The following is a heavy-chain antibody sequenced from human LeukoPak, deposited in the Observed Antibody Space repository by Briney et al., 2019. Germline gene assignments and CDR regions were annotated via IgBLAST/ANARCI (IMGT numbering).Heavy chain of an antibody. CDR1: GGSISRYY. J-gene: IGHJ3*02. CDR3: ARAPLIYDFWSGYTQNPPDAFDI. D-gene: IGHD3-3*01. V-gene: IGHV4-59*01. Sequence: SETLSLTCTVSGGSISRYYWSWLRQPPGKGLEWVGNIYYSGSTNYNPSLKSRLTISVDTSKNQFSLQLSSVTAAETAVYYCARAPLIYDFWSGYTQNPPDAFDIWGQGTMVTVSS. CDR2: IYYSGST.